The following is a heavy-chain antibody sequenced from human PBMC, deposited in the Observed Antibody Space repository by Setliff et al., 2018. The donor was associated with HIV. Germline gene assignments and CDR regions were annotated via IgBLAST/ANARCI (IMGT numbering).Heavy chain of an antibody. CDR1: GGPFSDHY. CDR3: ASRVYYYDSNNFLREEGFDP. D-gene: IGHD3-22*01. Sequence: PSETLSLTCAVHGGPFSDHYWNWIRQPPGKGLEWIAEIHHTGYMNYNPSLKSRVTISRDTSKNQFSLNLTSVTAADTAVYYCASRVYYYDSNNFLREEGFDPWGQGTLVTVSS. V-gene: IGHV4-34*01. J-gene: IGHJ5*02. CDR2: IHHTGYM.